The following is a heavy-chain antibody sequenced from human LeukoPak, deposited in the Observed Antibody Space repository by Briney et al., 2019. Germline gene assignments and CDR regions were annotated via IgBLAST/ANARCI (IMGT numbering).Heavy chain of an antibody. CDR1: GFTFSSYA. CDR3: ARGDLAYCGGDCSVFDY. Sequence: PGGSLRLSCAASGFTFSSYAMSWVRQAPGKGLEWVSAISGSGGSTYYADSVKGRFTISRDNSKNTLYLQMNSLRAEDTAVYYCARGDLAYCGGDCSVFDYWGQGTLVTVSS. CDR2: ISGSGGST. D-gene: IGHD2-21*02. V-gene: IGHV3-23*01. J-gene: IGHJ4*02.